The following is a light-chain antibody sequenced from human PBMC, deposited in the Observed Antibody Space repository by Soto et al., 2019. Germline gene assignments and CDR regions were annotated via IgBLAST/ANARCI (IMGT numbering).Light chain of an antibody. CDR3: SSYGGSNNVV. Sequence: QSVLTQPPSASGSPGQSVTISCTGTSSEVGGYKFVSWYQQHPGKAPKLIIYEVIKRPSGVPDRFSGSKSGNTAALTVSGLQAEDEGDYYCSSYGGSNNVVFGGGTKLTVL. CDR2: EVI. CDR1: SSEVGGYKF. J-gene: IGLJ2*01. V-gene: IGLV2-8*01.